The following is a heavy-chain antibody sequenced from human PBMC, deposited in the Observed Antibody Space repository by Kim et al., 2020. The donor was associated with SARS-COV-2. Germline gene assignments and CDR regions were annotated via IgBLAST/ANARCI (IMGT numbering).Heavy chain of an antibody. J-gene: IGHJ4*02. V-gene: IGHV4-34*01. CDR2: INHSGST. D-gene: IGHD2-15*01. CDR1: GGSFSGYY. CDR3: ARILVAADFDY. Sequence: SETLSLTCAVYGGSFSGYYWSWIRQPPGKGLEWIGEINHSGSTNYNPSLKSRVTISVDTSKNQFSLKLSSVTAADTAVYYCARILVAADFDYWGQGTLVT.